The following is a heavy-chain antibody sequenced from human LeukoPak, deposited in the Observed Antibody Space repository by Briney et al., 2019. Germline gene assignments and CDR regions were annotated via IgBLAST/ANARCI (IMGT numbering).Heavy chain of an antibody. CDR3: AKTLIDYGDYLLYYFDY. Sequence: GGSLRLSCAASGFTFSSYAMSWVRQAPGKGLEWVSAISGSGGSTYYADSVKGRFTISRDNFKNTLYLQMNSLRAEDTAVYYCAKTLIDYGDYLLYYFDYWGQGTLVTVSS. CDR1: GFTFSSYA. D-gene: IGHD4-17*01. J-gene: IGHJ4*02. CDR2: ISGSGGST. V-gene: IGHV3-23*01.